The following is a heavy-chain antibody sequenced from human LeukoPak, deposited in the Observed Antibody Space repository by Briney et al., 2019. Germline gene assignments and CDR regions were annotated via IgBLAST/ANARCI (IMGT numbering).Heavy chain of an antibody. J-gene: IGHJ4*02. Sequence: GGSLRLSCAASGFIFSSYSMNWVRQAPGKGLEWISYISGGGGNIHYADSVKGRFTISRDNAKNSVYLQMNSLRAEDSAVYYCARDFNWAFDFWGLGTLVTVSS. V-gene: IGHV3-48*01. CDR3: ARDFNWAFDF. CDR2: ISGGGGNI. CDR1: GFIFSSYS. D-gene: IGHD1-1*01.